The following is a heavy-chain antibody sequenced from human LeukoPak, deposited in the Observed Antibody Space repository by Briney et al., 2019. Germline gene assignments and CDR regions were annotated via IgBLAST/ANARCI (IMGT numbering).Heavy chain of an antibody. V-gene: IGHV1-69*04. CDR3: ARERELSWNDVWGY. CDR1: GGTFSSYA. CDR2: IIPILGIA. J-gene: IGHJ4*02. D-gene: IGHD1-1*01. Sequence: SVTVSCKASGGTFSSYAISWVRQAPGQGLEWMGRIIPILGIANYAQKFQGRVTITADESTSTAYMELSSLRSEDTAVYYCARERELSWNDVWGYWGQGTLVTVSS.